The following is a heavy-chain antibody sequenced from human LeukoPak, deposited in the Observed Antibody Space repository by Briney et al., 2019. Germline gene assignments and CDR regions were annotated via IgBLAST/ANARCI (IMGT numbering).Heavy chain of an antibody. V-gene: IGHV4-59*08. CDR1: GGSISNYY. CDR2: IFYTGST. CDR3: ARHASAVAAPGN. D-gene: IGHD6-19*01. Sequence: SVTLSLTCTVSGGSISNYYWSWIRQPPGKGQEWIGYIFYTGSTNYNPSLKSRVTISVDTSKNQISLKVSFVTAADTAVYYCARHASAVAAPGNWGQGTLVTVSS. J-gene: IGHJ4*02.